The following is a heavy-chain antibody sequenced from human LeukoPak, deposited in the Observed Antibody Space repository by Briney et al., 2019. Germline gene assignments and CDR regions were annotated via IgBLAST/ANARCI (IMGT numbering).Heavy chain of an antibody. D-gene: IGHD3-3*01. Sequence: GASVKVSCKASGYTFSNYAVLWVRQAPGQRLEWMGWINPNSGGTNYAQKFQGRVTMTRDTSISTAYMELSRLRSDDTAVYYCARSSEWPPLLDYWGQGTLVTVSS. CDR2: INPNSGGT. V-gene: IGHV1-2*02. CDR3: ARSSEWPPLLDY. J-gene: IGHJ4*02. CDR1: GYTFSNYA.